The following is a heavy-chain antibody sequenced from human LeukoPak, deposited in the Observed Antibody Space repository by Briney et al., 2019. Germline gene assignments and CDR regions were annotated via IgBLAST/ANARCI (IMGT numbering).Heavy chain of an antibody. V-gene: IGHV1-69*13. CDR2: IITIFGTA. J-gene: IGHJ3*02. CDR1: GGTFNSYA. CDR3: ARDVGALGHALDI. D-gene: IGHD1-26*01. Sequence: ASVKVSCKASGGTFNSYAISWVRQAPGQGLEWMGGIITIFGTANYAQKFQGRVTITADESTSTAYMELSSLRSEDTAVYYCARDVGALGHALDIWGQGTMVTVSS.